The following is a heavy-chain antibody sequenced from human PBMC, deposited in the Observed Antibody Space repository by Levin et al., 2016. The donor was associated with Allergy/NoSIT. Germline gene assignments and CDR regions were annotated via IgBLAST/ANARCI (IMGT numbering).Heavy chain of an antibody. J-gene: IGHJ3*02. CDR1: GFTFSNYA. D-gene: IGHD3-10*01. CDR2: ISYDGNTK. CDR3: ARELMVRGSSGFDI. Sequence: GESLKISCAASGFTFSNYAMHWVRQAPGKGLEWVSFISYDGNTKYYADYVQGRFTVSVKGRFAISRDNSENTLYLQLSSLRAEDTAIYYCARELMVRGSSGFDIWGQGTMVTVSS. V-gene: IGHV3-30*09.